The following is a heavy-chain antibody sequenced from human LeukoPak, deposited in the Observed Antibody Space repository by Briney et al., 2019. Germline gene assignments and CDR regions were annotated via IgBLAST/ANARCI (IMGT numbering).Heavy chain of an antibody. J-gene: IGHJ4*02. Sequence: GGSLSLSCVVSGFTFSDHYMEWVRQAPGTGLEWVSGIYAGGTAYYADSVQGRFTISRHNSENTLYLQMNSLRPEDTAVYYCARESSVSGWYIYWGQGTLVTVSS. V-gene: IGHV3-53*04. CDR1: GFTFSDHY. D-gene: IGHD6-19*01. CDR2: IYAGGTA. CDR3: ARESSVSGWYIY.